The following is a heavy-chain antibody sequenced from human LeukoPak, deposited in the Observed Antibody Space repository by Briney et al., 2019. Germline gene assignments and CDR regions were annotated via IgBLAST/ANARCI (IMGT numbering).Heavy chain of an antibody. CDR1: GGSLSSGGYS. CDR3: ARGGDIVVVPAALKDGWSDP. D-gene: IGHD2-2*01. CDR2: IYHSGST. V-gene: IGHV4-30-2*01. J-gene: IGHJ5*02. Sequence: SETLSLTCAVSGGSLSSGGYSWSWIRQPPGTGLEWIGYIYHSGSTYYNPSLKSRVTISVDRSKNQFSLKLSSVTAADTAVYYCARGGDIVVVPAALKDGWSDPWGQGTLVTVSS.